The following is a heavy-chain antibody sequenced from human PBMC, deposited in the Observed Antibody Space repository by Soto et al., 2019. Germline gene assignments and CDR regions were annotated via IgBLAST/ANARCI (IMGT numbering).Heavy chain of an antibody. CDR2: ISYSGGT. D-gene: IGHD2-15*01. CDR1: GASTSSDY. J-gene: IGHJ4*02. V-gene: IGHV4-59*08. Sequence: QVHLQESGPGLVKPSETLSLTCTVSGASTSSDYWSWIRQPPGKGLEWIGYISYSGGTKYNPSLKSRXXIXVXXSKNQFSLKLSSVTAADTAVYYCARRSGGPPHFDYWGQGTLVTVSS. CDR3: ARRSGGPPHFDY.